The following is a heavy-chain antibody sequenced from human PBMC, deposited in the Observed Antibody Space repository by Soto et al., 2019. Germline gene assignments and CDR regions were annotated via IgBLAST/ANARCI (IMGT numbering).Heavy chain of an antibody. J-gene: IGHJ6*03. Sequence: QVQLVESGGGVVQPGRSLRLSCAASGFTFSSYGMHWVRQAPGKGLEWVAVISYDGSNKYYADSVKGRFTISRDNSKNTLYLQMNSLRAEDTAVYYCAKDLHSKRNYCYMDVWGKGTTVTVSS. CDR3: AKDLHSKRNYCYMDV. CDR1: GFTFSSYG. D-gene: IGHD4-4*01. CDR2: ISYDGSNK. V-gene: IGHV3-30*18.